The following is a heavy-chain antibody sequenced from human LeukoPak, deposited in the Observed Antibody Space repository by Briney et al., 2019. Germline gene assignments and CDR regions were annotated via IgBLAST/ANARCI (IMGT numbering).Heavy chain of an antibody. D-gene: IGHD3-10*01. CDR3: ARRYYGSGSSIDY. Sequence: SETLSLTCAVYGGSFSGYYWSWIRQPPGKGLEWIGEINHSGSTNYNPSLKCRVTISVDTSKNQFSLKLSSVTAADTAVYYCARRYYGSGSSIDYWGQGTLVTVSS. CDR1: GGSFSGYY. J-gene: IGHJ4*02. CDR2: INHSGST. V-gene: IGHV4-34*01.